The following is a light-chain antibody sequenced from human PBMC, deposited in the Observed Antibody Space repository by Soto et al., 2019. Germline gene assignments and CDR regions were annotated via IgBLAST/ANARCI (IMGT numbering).Light chain of an antibody. J-gene: IGKJ2*01. CDR3: LQYNNWPPYT. V-gene: IGKV3-15*01. Sequence: EIVMTQSPATLSVSPGERATLSCRASQSVSSNLAWYQQKPGQAPRLLIFGASTRATSIPARFSGSGSGTEFTLTISGLQSEDSAVYYCLQYNNWPPYTFGQGTKLEIK. CDR1: QSVSSN. CDR2: GAS.